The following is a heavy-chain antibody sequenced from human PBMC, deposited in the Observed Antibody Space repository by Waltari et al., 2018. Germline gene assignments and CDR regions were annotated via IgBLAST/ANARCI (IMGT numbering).Heavy chain of an antibody. D-gene: IGHD1-1*01. CDR3: ARLHATDWTLHDAFDV. CDR2: IYWDDLK. CDR1: GFSLASNGVG. J-gene: IGHJ3*01. Sequence: QITLKESGPTLVKATQTLTLTCTFSGFSLASNGVGVSWIRQPPGKALEWLALIYWDDLKRFRPSLTNRLSITKDTATNQVVLSLTNIDPVETGTYYCARLHATDWTLHDAFDVWGPGTMVTVSS. V-gene: IGHV2-5*02.